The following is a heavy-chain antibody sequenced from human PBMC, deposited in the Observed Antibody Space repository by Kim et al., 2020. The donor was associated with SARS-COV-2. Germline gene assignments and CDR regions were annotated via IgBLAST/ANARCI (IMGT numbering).Heavy chain of an antibody. D-gene: IGHD6-19*01. J-gene: IGHJ4*02. CDR2: ISAYNGNT. Sequence: ASVKVSCKASGYTFTSYGISWVRQAPGQGLEWMGWISAYNGNTNYAQKLQGRVTMTTDTSTSTAYMELRSLRSDDTAVYYCARERHYPPGGSGWYEGVSDYWGQGTLVTVSS. CDR3: ARERHYPPGGSGWYEGVSDY. CDR1: GYTFTSYG. V-gene: IGHV1-18*01.